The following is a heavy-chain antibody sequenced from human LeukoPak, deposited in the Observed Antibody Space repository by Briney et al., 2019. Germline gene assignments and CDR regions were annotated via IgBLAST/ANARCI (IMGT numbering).Heavy chain of an antibody. V-gene: IGHV4-39*07. CDR3: ARAPTWGGFITYYYMDV. D-gene: IGHD3-10*01. J-gene: IGHJ6*03. Sequence: SETLSLTCSVSGGSISSSNYYWGWIRQPPGKGLEWIGSIYYSGSTYYNPSLKSRVTISVHSSKNQFSLKLSSVTAADTAVYYCARAPTWGGFITYYYMDVWGKGTTVTISS. CDR2: IYYSGST. CDR1: GGSISSSNYY.